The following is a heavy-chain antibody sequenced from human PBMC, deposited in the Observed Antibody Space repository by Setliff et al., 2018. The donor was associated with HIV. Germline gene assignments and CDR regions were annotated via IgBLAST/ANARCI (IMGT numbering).Heavy chain of an antibody. J-gene: IGHJ5*02. D-gene: IGHD1-1*01. CDR3: ATSGSNYWFDP. CDR1: GYTFTSYY. Sequence: ASVKVSCKASGYTFTSYYMHWVRQAPGQGLEWMGIINPGGGSSSYAQKFQGRVTMTRDTSTSTVYMELSSLRSEDTAVYYCATSGSNYWFDPWGQGTLVTVSS. V-gene: IGHV1-46*01. CDR2: INPGGGSS.